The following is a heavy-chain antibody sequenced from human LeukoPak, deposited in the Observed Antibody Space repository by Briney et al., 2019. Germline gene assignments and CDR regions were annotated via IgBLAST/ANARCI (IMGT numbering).Heavy chain of an antibody. D-gene: IGHD5-18*01. CDR3: ARVLGVVQLWHDY. CDR1: GYTFTGYY. V-gene: IGHV1-2*03. J-gene: IGHJ4*02. CDR2: INPNSGGT. Sequence: LGASVKVSCKASGYTFTGYYMHWVRQAPGQGLEWMGWINPNSGGTNYAQKFQGRVTMTRDTSISTAYMELSRLRSDDTAVYYCARVLGVVQLWHDYWGQGTLVTVSS.